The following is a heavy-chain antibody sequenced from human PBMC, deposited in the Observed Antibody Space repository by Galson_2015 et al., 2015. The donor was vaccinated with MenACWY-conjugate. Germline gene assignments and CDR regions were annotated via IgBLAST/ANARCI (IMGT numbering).Heavy chain of an antibody. CDR1: GFTFSSYG. CDR3: ATGFSSGVAPLGGRY. Sequence: SLRLSCAASGFTFSSYGMHWVRQAPGKGLEWVTVIWSDGNSKYYVDSVKGRFTISRDNSKNTLYLQMNSMRAEDTAVYYCATGFSSGVAPLGGRYWGQGTLVTVSS. D-gene: IGHD3-16*01. CDR2: IWSDGNSK. J-gene: IGHJ4*02. V-gene: IGHV3-33*01.